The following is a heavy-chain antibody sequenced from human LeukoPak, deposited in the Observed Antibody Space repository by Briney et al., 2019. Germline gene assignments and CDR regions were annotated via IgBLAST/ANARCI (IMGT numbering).Heavy chain of an antibody. D-gene: IGHD3-16*01. CDR2: IYHSGST. J-gene: IGHJ4*02. CDR1: GGSISSGGYS. V-gene: IGHV4-30-2*01. Sequence: ASETLSLTCAVSGGSISSGGYSWSWIRQPPGKGLEWIGYIYHSGSTYYNPSLKSRVTISVDTSKNQFSLKLSSVTAADTAVYYCAREEGLRQTGKFDYWGQGTLVTVSS. CDR3: AREEGLRQTGKFDY.